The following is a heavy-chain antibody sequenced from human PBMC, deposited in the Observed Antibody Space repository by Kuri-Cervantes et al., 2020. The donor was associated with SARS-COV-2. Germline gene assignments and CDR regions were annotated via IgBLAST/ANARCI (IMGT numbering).Heavy chain of an antibody. CDR3: ARDAGQWLGDNWFDP. V-gene: IGHV1-18*01. CDR1: GYTFTSYG. D-gene: IGHD6-19*01. CDR2: ISAYNGST. J-gene: IGHJ5*02. Sequence: ASVKVSCKASGYTFTSYGISWVRQAPGQGLEWMGWISAYNGSTNYAQKLQGRVTMTTDTSTGTAYMELRSLRSDDTAVYYCARDAGQWLGDNWFDPWGQGTLVAVSS.